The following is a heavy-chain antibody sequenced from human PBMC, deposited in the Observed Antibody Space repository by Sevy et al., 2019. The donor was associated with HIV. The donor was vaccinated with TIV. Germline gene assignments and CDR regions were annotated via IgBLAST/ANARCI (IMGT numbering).Heavy chain of an antibody. Sequence: SETLSLTCSVSGGSISSGTYYWGWVRQPPGQGLDWIGSVFHSGSTYYNPYLKSRVNMSVDTSTNQFSLKLTSVTAADTAVYYCARRGASATTLYGNWFDPWGQGTLVTVSS. CDR1: GGSISSGTYY. V-gene: IGHV4-39*01. D-gene: IGHD3-10*01. J-gene: IGHJ5*02. CDR3: ARRGASATTLYGNWFDP. CDR2: VFHSGST.